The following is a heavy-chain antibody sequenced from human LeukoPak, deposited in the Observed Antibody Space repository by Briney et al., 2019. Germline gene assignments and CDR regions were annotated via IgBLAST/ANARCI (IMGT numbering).Heavy chain of an antibody. CDR2: IYSGGST. D-gene: IGHD3-9*01. Sequence: GGSLRISCAASGFTVSSNYMSWIRQAPGKGLERVSVIYSGGSTYYADSVKGRFTISRDNSKNTLYLQMNSLKAQDTAVYYCARASRSYYDILTRLPDLYYYYGMDVWGNGTTVTVSS. CDR1: GFTVSSNY. V-gene: IGHV3-53*01. CDR3: ARASRSYYDILTRLPDLYYYYGMDV. J-gene: IGHJ6*04.